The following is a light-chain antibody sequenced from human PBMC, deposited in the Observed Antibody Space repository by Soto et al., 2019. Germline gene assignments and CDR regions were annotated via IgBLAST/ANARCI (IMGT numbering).Light chain of an antibody. Sequence: SAPTQPPSRSGAPGQSITFSCPGNSRGVGSSNLVSWYQQHPGKAPKLLIYEVSKRPSGVSNRFSGSKSGNTASLTISGLQAEDEADYYCCSYAGSSTHVFGTGTKVTVL. V-gene: IGLV2-23*02. CDR2: EVS. CDR1: SRGVGSSNL. CDR3: CSYAGSSTHV. J-gene: IGLJ1*01.